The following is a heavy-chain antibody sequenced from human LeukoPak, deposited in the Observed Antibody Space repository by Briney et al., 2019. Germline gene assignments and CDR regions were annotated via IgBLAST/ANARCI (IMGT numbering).Heavy chain of an antibody. Sequence: GGSLRLSCAASGFTFSGHNMNWVRQAPGKGLEWISFVSISSGTIYYADSVNGRFRISRDNAKSSLDLEMNSLRAEDTAVYYCARMYYYGSGSDAFDIWGQGTMVTVSS. D-gene: IGHD3-10*01. V-gene: IGHV3-48*04. CDR3: ARMYYYGSGSDAFDI. CDR1: GFTFSGHN. CDR2: VSISSGTI. J-gene: IGHJ3*02.